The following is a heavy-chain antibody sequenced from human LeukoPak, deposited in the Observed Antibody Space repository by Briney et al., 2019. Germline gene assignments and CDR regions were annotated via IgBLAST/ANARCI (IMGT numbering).Heavy chain of an antibody. CDR1: GFTFSSYA. J-gene: IGHJ1*01. CDR3: AKDSTAEYFQH. Sequence: GGSLRLSCAASGFTFSSYAMSWVRQAPGRGLEWVSAISGSGGSTYYADSVKGRFTISRDNSKNTLYLQMNSLRAEDTAVYYCAKDSTAEYFQHWGQGTLVTVSS. D-gene: IGHD4-17*01. CDR2: ISGSGGST. V-gene: IGHV3-23*01.